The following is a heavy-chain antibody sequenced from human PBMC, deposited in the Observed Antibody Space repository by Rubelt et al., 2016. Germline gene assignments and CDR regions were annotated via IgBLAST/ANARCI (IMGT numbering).Heavy chain of an antibody. V-gene: IGHV1-69*04. Sequence: QVQLVQSGAEVKKPGSSVKVSCKASGGTFSSYAISWVRQAPGQGLEWMGRIIPLLGIANYAQKFQGRVTITADKSTSTAYMELSSLRSEDTDEYYCARVYDFWSGYVPIYYFDYWGQGTLVTVSS. CDR3: ARVYDFWSGYVPIYYFDY. D-gene: IGHD3-3*01. CDR1: GGTFSSYA. J-gene: IGHJ4*02. CDR2: IIPLLGIA.